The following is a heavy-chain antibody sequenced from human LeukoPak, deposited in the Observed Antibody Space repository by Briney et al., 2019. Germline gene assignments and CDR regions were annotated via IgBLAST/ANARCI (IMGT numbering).Heavy chain of an antibody. D-gene: IGHD4-17*01. CDR2: INPNSGGT. V-gene: IGHV1-2*02. CDR1: GYTFTGYY. J-gene: IGHJ3*02. Sequence: ASVKVSCKASGYTFTGYYMHWVRQAPGQGLEWMGWINPNSGGTNYAQKFQGRVTMTRDTSISTAYMELSRLRSDDTAVYYCAREGDDYADREKFLDAFDIWGQGTMVTVSS. CDR3: AREGDDYADREKFLDAFDI.